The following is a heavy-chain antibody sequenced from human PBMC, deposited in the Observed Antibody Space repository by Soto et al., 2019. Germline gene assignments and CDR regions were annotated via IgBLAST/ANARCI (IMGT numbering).Heavy chain of an antibody. D-gene: IGHD2-2*01. Sequence: PGGSLRLSCAASGFTLSDYYMSWIRQAPGKGLEWVSYISSSSSYTNYADSVKGRFTISRDNAKNSLYLQMNSLRAEDTAVYYCARVRCSSTSCYHYYYYGMDVWGQGTTVTVSS. CDR3: ARVRCSSTSCYHYYYYGMDV. CDR1: GFTLSDYY. J-gene: IGHJ6*02. V-gene: IGHV3-11*06. CDR2: ISSSSSYT.